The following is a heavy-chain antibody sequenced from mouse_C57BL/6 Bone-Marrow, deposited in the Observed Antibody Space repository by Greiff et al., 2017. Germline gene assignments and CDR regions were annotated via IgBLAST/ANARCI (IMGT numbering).Heavy chain of an antibody. V-gene: IGHV10-3*01. J-gene: IGHJ1*03. Sequence: EAGGGLVQPKGSLKLSCAASGFTFNTYAMHWVRQAPGKGLEWVARIRSKSSNYATYYADSVKDRFTISRDDSQSMLYLQMNNLKTEDTAMYYCVRDRESYDYDPYFDVWGTGTTVTVSS. CDR1: GFTFNTYA. CDR2: IRSKSSNYAT. CDR3: VRDRESYDYDPYFDV. D-gene: IGHD2-4*01.